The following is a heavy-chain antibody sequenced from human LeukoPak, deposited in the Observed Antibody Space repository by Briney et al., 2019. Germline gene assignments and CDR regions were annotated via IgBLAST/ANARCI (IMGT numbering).Heavy chain of an antibody. CDR3: ANEAAAGAFDI. CDR2: ISYDGSNK. D-gene: IGHD6-13*01. J-gene: IGHJ3*02. V-gene: IGHV3-30*18. Sequence: GGSLRLSCAASGFTFSSYGMHWVRQAPGKGLEWVAVISYDGSNKYYADSVKGRFTISRDNSKNTLYLQMNSLRAEDTAVYYCANEAAAGAFDIWGQGTMVTVSS. CDR1: GFTFSSYG.